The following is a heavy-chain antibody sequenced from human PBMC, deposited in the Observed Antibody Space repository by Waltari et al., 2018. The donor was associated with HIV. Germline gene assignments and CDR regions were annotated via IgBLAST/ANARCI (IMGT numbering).Heavy chain of an antibody. D-gene: IGHD6-19*01. V-gene: IGHV1-8*01. J-gene: IGHJ4*02. CDR1: GDPFTSYD. CDR3: ARGFTRYSSGWYGY. Sequence: QVQLVQSGAEVKKPGASVQVPCQASGDPFTSYDINWVRQATGQGLEGMGWMNPNSGNTGYAQKFQGRVTMTRNTSISTAYMELSSLRSEDTAVYYCARGFTRYSSGWYGYWGQGTLVTVSS. CDR2: MNPNSGNT.